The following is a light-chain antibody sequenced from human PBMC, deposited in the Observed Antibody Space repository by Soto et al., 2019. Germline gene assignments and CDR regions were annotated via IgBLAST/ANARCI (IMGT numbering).Light chain of an antibody. Sequence: DIQMTLSPSSLSPSIGDRVNITCQASQDISNHLNWYQQKAGKAPQLLIYDASNLETGVPSRFSGSGSGTEYTFTINSLQSEDIATYYCQQYDNLRISFGQGTRQEIK. CDR3: QQYDNLRIS. CDR1: QDISNH. J-gene: IGKJ5*01. CDR2: DAS. V-gene: IGKV1-33*01.